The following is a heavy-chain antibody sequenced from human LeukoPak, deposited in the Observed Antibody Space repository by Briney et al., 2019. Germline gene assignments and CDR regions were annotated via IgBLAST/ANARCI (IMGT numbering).Heavy chain of an antibody. V-gene: IGHV4-34*01. Sequence: SETLSLTCAVYGGSFSGSFWSWIRQPPGKGLEWIGEISHSGSTNYNPSLKSRVTISVDTSKNQFSVKLTSVTAADTAVYYCARAREPGAFDIWGKGKMVTVSS. D-gene: IGHD1-26*01. CDR2: ISHSGST. J-gene: IGHJ3*02. CDR3: ARAREPGAFDI. CDR1: GGSFSGSF.